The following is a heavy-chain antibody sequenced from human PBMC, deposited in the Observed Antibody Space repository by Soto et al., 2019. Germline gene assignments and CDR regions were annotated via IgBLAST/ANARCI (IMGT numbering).Heavy chain of an antibody. D-gene: IGHD1-26*01. J-gene: IGHJ4*02. V-gene: IGHV1-8*01. Sequence: QVHLVQSGAEVKKPEASVKVSCKASGYTFTSYDNNWVRQATGQGLEWLGWMHPNSGNTGYVQKFQGRVTMTRNTSISTAYMELSSLRSEDTAVYYCARGLSYRQDWGQGTLVTVSS. CDR3: ARGLSYRQD. CDR2: MHPNSGNT. CDR1: GYTFTSYD.